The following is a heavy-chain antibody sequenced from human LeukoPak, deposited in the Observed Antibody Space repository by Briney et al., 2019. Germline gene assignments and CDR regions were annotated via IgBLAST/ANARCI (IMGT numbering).Heavy chain of an antibody. D-gene: IGHD3-22*01. Sequence: GGSLRLSCAASGFTFSSYGIHWVRQAPGKGLEWVAVIWYDGSNKYYADSVKGRFTISRDNSKNTLYLQMNSLRAEDTAVYYCAKDRYYYDSSGSPLDCWGQGTLVTVSS. CDR2: IWYDGSNK. J-gene: IGHJ4*02. V-gene: IGHV3-33*06. CDR3: AKDRYYYDSSGSPLDC. CDR1: GFTFSSYG.